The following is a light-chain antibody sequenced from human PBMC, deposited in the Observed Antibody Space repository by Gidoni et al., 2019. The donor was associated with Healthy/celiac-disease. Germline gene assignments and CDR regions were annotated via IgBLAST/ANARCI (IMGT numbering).Light chain of an antibody. V-gene: IGLV3-1*01. Sequence: SYELTQPPSVSVSPGQTASITCSGDKLGAKYACWYQQKPGQYPVLVIYQDSKRPSGIPERFSGSNSGNTATLTISGTQAMDEADYYCQAWDSSTNVFGTGTKVTVL. CDR1: KLGAKY. CDR3: QAWDSSTNV. J-gene: IGLJ1*01. CDR2: QDS.